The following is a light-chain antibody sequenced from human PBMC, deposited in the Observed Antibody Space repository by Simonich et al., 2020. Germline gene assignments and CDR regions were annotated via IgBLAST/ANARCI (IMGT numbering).Light chain of an antibody. J-gene: IGKJ4*01. CDR2: KAS. CDR1: QSISSW. Sequence: DIQMTQSPSTLSASVGDRVTITCRASQSISSWLAWYQPKQGKAPKLLIYKASILESGVPSRFSGSGSGTEFTLTISSLQPDDFATYYCQQYNSYSLTFCGGTKVEIK. V-gene: IGKV1-5*03. CDR3: QQYNSYSLT.